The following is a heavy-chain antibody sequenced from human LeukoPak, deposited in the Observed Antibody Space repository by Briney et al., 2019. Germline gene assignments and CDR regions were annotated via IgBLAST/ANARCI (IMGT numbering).Heavy chain of an antibody. CDR2: INEDGSST. D-gene: IGHD6-13*01. V-gene: IGHV3-74*01. J-gene: IGHJ4*02. CDR1: GYTFSTYW. Sequence: GGSLRLSCAASGYTFSTYWMHWIRQGPGKGLVWVSRINEDGSSTSYADSVRGRFTISRDNAKNTLYLQMNSLRAEDTAVYYCARVLSSSWYYHYFDYWGQGTLVTVSS. CDR3: ARVLSSSWYYHYFDY.